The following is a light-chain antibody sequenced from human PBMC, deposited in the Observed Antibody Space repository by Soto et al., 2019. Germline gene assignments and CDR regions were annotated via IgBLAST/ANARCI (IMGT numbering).Light chain of an antibody. CDR1: QGISSW. J-gene: IGKJ2*01. CDR3: QQGNSFPHT. CDR2: AAS. V-gene: IGKV1-12*01. Sequence: DIQMTQSPSSVSASVGDRVTITCRASQGISSWLAWYQQKPGKAPKLLIYAASSLQSGVPSRFSGSGSGTDFPLTISSLQAEGFATFLLQQGNSFPHTFGQGTKLEIK.